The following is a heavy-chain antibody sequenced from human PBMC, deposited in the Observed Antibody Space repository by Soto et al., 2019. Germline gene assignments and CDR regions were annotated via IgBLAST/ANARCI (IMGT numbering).Heavy chain of an antibody. CDR3: ARASDILTDYYALY. CDR1: GGSFSGYY. CDR2: INHSGTT. Sequence: SETLSLNCAVYGGSFSGYYWSWIRQPPGKGLEWIGEINHSGTTSYSPALKSRVTISIDTSKNQFSLKLSSVTAADTAVYYCARASDILTDYYALYWGQGSLVTVSS. V-gene: IGHV4-34*01. D-gene: IGHD3-9*01. J-gene: IGHJ4*02.